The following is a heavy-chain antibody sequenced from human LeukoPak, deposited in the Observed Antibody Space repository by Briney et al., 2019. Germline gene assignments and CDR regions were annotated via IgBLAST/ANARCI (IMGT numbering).Heavy chain of an antibody. CDR1: GYSFTGYW. V-gene: IGHV5-51*01. D-gene: IGHD1-1*01. J-gene: IGHJ4*02. CDR2: IYPGDSDT. Sequence: GESLKISCQGSGYSFTGYWIGWVRQMPGQGLEWVGIIYPGDSDTRYSPSFQGQVTISADKSISTAYLQWSSLKASDTAIYYCARAGGNNYRLFDYWGQGTLLTVSS. CDR3: ARAGGNNYRLFDY.